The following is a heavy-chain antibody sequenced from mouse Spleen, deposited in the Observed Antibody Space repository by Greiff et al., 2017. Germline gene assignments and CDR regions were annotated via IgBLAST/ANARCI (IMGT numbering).Heavy chain of an antibody. Sequence: QVHVKQSGAELVRPGVSVKISCKGSGYTFTDYAMHWVKQSHAKSLEWIGVISTYSGDASYNQKFKGKATMTVDKSSSTAYMELARLTSEDSAIYYCAMVDGSEGFAYWGQGTLVTVSA. CDR3: AMVDGSEGFAY. CDR2: ISTYSGDA. D-gene: IGHD1-1*02. CDR1: GYTFTDYA. J-gene: IGHJ3*01. V-gene: IGHV1S137*01.